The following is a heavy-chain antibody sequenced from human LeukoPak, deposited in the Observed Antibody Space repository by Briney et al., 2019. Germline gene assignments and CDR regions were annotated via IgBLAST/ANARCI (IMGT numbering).Heavy chain of an antibody. Sequence: SETLSLTCTVSGGSISSSYWSWIRKPPGKGLERIGYIYYTGSTTYNPSLKSRVTISVDTSKNQFSLKLSSVTAADTAVYYCARRVFYYDSRTAFDIWGQGTMVTVSS. J-gene: IGHJ3*02. CDR3: ARRVFYYDSRTAFDI. V-gene: IGHV4-59*12. CDR2: IYYTGST. D-gene: IGHD3-22*01. CDR1: GGSISSSY.